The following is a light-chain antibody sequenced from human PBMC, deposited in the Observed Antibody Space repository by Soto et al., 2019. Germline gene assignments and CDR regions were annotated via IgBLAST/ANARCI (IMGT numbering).Light chain of an antibody. CDR2: GAS. CDR3: QQYSSSLRT. V-gene: IGKV3-20*01. J-gene: IGKJ1*01. Sequence: LSLSHGQRATLSCRASQSVSSSCLAWYQQKPGQAPKLLIYGASNRATGIPERFSGSGSGTEFTLTISSLQPEDFATYYCQQYSSSLRTFGKGTIVDIK. CDR1: QSVSSSC.